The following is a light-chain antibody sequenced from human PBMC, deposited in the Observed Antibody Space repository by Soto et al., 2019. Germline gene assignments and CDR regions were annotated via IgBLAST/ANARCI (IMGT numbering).Light chain of an antibody. V-gene: IGLV2-14*01. Sequence: QSVLTQPASVSGSPGQSITISCTGTSSDVGGYNYVSWYQQHPGKAPKLMIYDVSNRPSGVSNRFSGSKSGNTASLTISGLQAEDEAHYYCSSQAVSSTLVFGGGTQVTVL. CDR1: SSDVGGYNY. CDR3: SSQAVSSTLV. CDR2: DVS. J-gene: IGLJ2*01.